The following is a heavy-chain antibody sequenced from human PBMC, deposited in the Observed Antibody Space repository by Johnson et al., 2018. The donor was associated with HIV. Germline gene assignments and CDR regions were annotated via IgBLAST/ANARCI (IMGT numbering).Heavy chain of an antibody. V-gene: IGHV3-66*01. Sequence: EVQLVESGGGLVQPGGSLRLSCAASGFTVSSNYMSWVRQAPGKGLEWVSVIYSGGSTYYADSVKGRFTISRDNSKNTLYLQMNSLRAEDTAVYYCARELVIVATIFDAFDIWGQGTMVTVSS. CDR1: GFTVSSNY. CDR2: IYSGGST. D-gene: IGHD5-12*01. J-gene: IGHJ3*02. CDR3: ARELVIVATIFDAFDI.